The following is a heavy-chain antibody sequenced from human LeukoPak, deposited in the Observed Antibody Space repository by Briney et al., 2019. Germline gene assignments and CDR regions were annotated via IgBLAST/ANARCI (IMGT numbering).Heavy chain of an antibody. D-gene: IGHD6-19*01. CDR2: INANSGTR. V-gene: IGHV3-23*01. CDR1: GFAFSVHA. CDR3: AKPISGGLAVTADWFHP. Sequence: GGSLRLSCAASGFAFSVHAMSWLRQPPGKGLEWVSTINANSGTRSYAASVRGRFTISRDNSKNTLYLQLNTLRADDTATYYCAKPISGGLAVTADWFHPWGQGTLVVVSS. J-gene: IGHJ5*01.